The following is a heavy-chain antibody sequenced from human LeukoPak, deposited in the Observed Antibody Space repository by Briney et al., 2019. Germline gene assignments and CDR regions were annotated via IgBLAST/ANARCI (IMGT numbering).Heavy chain of an antibody. Sequence: GGSLRLSCAAPGFTFSSYWMSWVRQAPGKGLEWVANIKQDGSEKYYVDSVKGRFTISRDNAKNSLYLQMNSLRAEDTAVYYCARTTSLISSGYLLCDAFDIWGRGTMVTVSS. CDR1: GFTFSSYW. CDR3: ARTTSLISSGYLLCDAFDI. CDR2: IKQDGSEK. J-gene: IGHJ3*02. D-gene: IGHD3-22*01. V-gene: IGHV3-7*01.